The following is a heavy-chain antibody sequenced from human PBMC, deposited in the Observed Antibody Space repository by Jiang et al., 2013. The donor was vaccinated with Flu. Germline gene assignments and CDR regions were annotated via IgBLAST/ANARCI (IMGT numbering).Heavy chain of an antibody. CDR3: ARHVACSSTSCYSNDAFDI. Sequence: CKGSGYSFTSYWISWVRQMPGKGLEWMGRIDPSDSYTNYSPSFQGHVTISADKSISTAYLQWSSLKASDTAMYYCARHVACSSTSCYSNDAFDIWGQGTMVTVSS. D-gene: IGHD2-2*02. CDR2: IDPSDSYT. CDR1: GYSFTSYW. V-gene: IGHV5-10-1*01. J-gene: IGHJ3*02.